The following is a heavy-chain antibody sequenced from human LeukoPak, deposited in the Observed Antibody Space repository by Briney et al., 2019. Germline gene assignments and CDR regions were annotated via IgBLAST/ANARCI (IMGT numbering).Heavy chain of an antibody. CDR2: INPSGGST. CDR3: ARVDTAMVLPFDY. J-gene: IGHJ4*02. Sequence: ASVTVSCKASGYTFASYYMHWVRQAPGQGLEWMGIINPSGGSTSYAQKFQGRVTMTRDTSTSTVYMELSSLRSEDTAVYYCARVDTAMVLPFDYWGQGTLVTVSS. V-gene: IGHV1-46*01. CDR1: GYTFASYY. D-gene: IGHD5-18*01.